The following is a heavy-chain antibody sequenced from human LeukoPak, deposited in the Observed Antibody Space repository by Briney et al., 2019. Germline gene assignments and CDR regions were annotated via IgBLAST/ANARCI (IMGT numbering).Heavy chain of an antibody. CDR1: GYTFTAYY. CDR3: ARDGVTYGYPEY. D-gene: IGHD5-18*01. J-gene: IGHJ4*02. V-gene: IGHV1-2*02. CDR2: ITPDSGT. Sequence: ASVKVSCKASGYTFTAYYMHWVRPAPGQGLEWMGWITPDSGTDYAQKFLGRVTLTWDTSINTAYMEVTSLTYDDTAVYYCARDGVTYGYPEYWGQGTLVTVSS.